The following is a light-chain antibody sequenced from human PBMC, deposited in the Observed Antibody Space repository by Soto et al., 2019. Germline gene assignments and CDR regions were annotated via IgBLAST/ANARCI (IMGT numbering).Light chain of an antibody. CDR3: QQYNSYWT. V-gene: IGKV1-5*03. CDR2: KAS. CDR1: QSISSW. Sequence: DIQMTQSPSTLSASVGDRVTITCRASQSISSWLAWYQQKPGKAPKLLIYKASSLESGVPSRFSGSGSGTELTLIISSLQPDAFATYYCQQYNSYWTFGQGTKLEIK. J-gene: IGKJ1*01.